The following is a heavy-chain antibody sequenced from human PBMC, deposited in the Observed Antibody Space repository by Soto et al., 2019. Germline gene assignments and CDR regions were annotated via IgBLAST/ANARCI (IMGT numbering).Heavy chain of an antibody. CDR3: AKVGHDSRFGFDS. J-gene: IGHJ3*02. Sequence: GGSLRLSCAASGLIFEDYAMHWVRQIPGKGLEWLSGISWNSDSKGYADSVKGRFTISRDNAKNSLYLQMNGLRVEDTALYYGAKVGHDSRFGFDSWGQGTMVTVSS. CDR2: ISWNSDSK. V-gene: IGHV3-9*01. CDR1: GLIFEDYA. D-gene: IGHD3-3*01.